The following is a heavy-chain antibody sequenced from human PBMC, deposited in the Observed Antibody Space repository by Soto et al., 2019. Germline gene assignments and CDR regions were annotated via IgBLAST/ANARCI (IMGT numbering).Heavy chain of an antibody. CDR2: IWYDGSNK. J-gene: IGHJ3*02. Sequence: QVQLVESGGGVVQPGRSLRRSCAASGFTFSSYGMHWVRQAPGKGLEWVAVIWYDGSNKYYADSVKGRFTISRDNSKNTLYLQMNSLRAEDTAVYYCARDRGYSSSWYAFDIWGQGTMVTVSS. V-gene: IGHV3-33*01. CDR1: GFTFSSYG. D-gene: IGHD6-13*01. CDR3: ARDRGYSSSWYAFDI.